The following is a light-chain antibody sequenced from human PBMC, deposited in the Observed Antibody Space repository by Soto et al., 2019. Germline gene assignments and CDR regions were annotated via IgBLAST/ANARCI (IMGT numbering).Light chain of an antibody. CDR1: RSFSTW. Sequence: DIPLTQSPSTLSASVGDRVTITCRASRSFSTWLAWYQQKPGKAPNLLIYDASSLQSGVPSRFSGSGSGTEFTLTISSLQPDDFATYYCQQDNTFGQGTKLEIK. CDR3: QQDNT. J-gene: IGKJ2*01. CDR2: DAS. V-gene: IGKV1-5*01.